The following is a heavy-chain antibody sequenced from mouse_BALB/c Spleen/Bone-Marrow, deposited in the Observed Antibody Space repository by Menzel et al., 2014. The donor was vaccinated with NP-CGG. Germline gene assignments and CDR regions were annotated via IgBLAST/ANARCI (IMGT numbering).Heavy chain of an antibody. Sequence: QVQLQQPGAELVRPGASVKLSCKASGYSFTSYWMNWVKQRPGHGLKWIGMIHPSDTETRLNQRFKDKATLTVDKSSSTAYMQLNSPTSEDSAVYYCARLEGNYGSTFAYWGQGTLVTVSA. D-gene: IGHD1-1*01. V-gene: IGHV1-61*01. CDR2: IHPSDTET. CDR3: ARLEGNYGSTFAY. CDR1: GYSFTSYW. J-gene: IGHJ3*01.